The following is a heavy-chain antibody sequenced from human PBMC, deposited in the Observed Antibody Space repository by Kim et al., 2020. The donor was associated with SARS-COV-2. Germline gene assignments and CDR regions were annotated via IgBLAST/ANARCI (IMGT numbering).Heavy chain of an antibody. CDR2: IYYSGSN. J-gene: IGHJ5*02. CDR3: ARYDASGGGNYFAP. V-gene: IGHV4-39*01. D-gene: IGHD2-15*01. Sequence: SETLSLTCIVSGGSIKTNSYFWGWVRQPPGKGLEWIGSIYYSGSNYYNPSLKSRVTISVETSKNQFSLKLTSVTAADTALYYCARYDASGGGNYFAPWGQGTLVTVSS. CDR1: GGSIKTNSYF.